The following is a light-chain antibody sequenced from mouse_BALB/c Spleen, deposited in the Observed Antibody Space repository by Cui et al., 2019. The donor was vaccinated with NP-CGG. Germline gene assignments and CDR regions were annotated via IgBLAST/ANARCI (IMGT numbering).Light chain of an antibody. CDR3: ALWYSNHWG. CDR2: GTN. J-gene: IGLJ1*01. CDR1: TGAVTTSNY. Sequence: QAAVPQESALTTSPGETVTPRCCSSTGAVTTSNYANWVQEIPDHLFTGLIGGTNNRAPGVPTRFSGSLIGDKAALTITGAQTEDEAIYFCALWYSNHWGFGGGTKLTVL. V-gene: IGLV1*01.